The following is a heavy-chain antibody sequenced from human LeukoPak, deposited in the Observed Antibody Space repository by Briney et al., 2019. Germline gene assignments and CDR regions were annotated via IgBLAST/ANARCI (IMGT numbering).Heavy chain of an antibody. CDR2: IIPILGIA. J-gene: IGHJ4*02. CDR3: ARGTGSTSFDY. Sequence: ASVKVSCKASGGTFSSYAISWVRQAPGQGVEWMGRIIPILGIANYAQKFQGRVTITADKSTSTAYMELSSLRSEDTAVYYCARGTGSTSFDYWGQGTLVTVSS. CDR1: GGTFSSYA. D-gene: IGHD2-2*01. V-gene: IGHV1-69*04.